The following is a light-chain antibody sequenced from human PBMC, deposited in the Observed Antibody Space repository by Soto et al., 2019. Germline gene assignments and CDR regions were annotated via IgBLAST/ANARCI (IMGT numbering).Light chain of an antibody. Sequence: QSVLTQPASVSGSPGQSITISCSGTSSDVGFYNYVSWFQQYPGKAPKLMIFEVTNRPSGVSDRFSGSKSDNTASLTISALQADDEADYFCTSYTTSSTWVFGGGTKLTVL. CDR1: SSDVGFYNY. J-gene: IGLJ3*02. CDR2: EVT. V-gene: IGLV2-14*01. CDR3: TSYTTSSTWV.